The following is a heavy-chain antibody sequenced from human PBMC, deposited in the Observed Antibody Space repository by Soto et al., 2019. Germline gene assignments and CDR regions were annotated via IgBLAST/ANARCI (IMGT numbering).Heavy chain of an antibody. V-gene: IGHV4-4*07. CDR1: GGSISSYY. D-gene: IGHD1-7*01. CDR2: IYTSGST. CDR3: ARDLGPYNWIYWWFDP. J-gene: IGHJ5*02. Sequence: SETLSLTCTVSGGSISSYYWSWIRQHAGKGLEWIGRIYTSGSTNYNPSLKSRVTMSVDTSKNQFSLKLSSVTAADKAVYYCARDLGPYNWIYWWFDPWGQGTLVTV.